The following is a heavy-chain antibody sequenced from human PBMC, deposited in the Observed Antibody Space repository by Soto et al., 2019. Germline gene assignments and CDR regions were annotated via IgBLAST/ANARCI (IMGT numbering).Heavy chain of an antibody. J-gene: IGHJ4*02. CDR2: IHHSGST. CDR3: TRESYDDSSGYYDLDY. CDR1: GGSISSGNW. D-gene: IGHD3-22*01. Sequence: QVQLQESGPGLVKPSGTLSLTCAVSGGSISSGNWWSWVRQTPGKGLEWIGEIHHSGSTNYNPSLKSRVTISVDKSKNQFSLKLNSVTAADTAVYHCTRESYDDSSGYYDLDYWGQGTLVTVSS. V-gene: IGHV4-4*02.